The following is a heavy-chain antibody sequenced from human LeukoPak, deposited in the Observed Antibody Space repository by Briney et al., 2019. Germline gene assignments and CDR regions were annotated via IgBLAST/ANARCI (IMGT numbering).Heavy chain of an antibody. D-gene: IGHD2-8*02. CDR1: GFTFDDYG. Sequence: PGGSLRLSCAASGFTFDDYGMIWVRQPPGKGLEWVSSIFPSGGEIHYADSVRGRFTISRDNSKGTLSLQMNSLRAEDTAIYYCATYRQVLLPFESWGQGTLVTVSS. CDR2: IFPSGGEI. V-gene: IGHV3-23*01. CDR3: ATYRQVLLPFES. J-gene: IGHJ4*02.